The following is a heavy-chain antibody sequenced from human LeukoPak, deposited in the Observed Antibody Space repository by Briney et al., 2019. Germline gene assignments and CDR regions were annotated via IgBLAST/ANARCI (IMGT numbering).Heavy chain of an antibody. J-gene: IGHJ4*02. D-gene: IGHD3-10*01. Sequence: GGSLRLSCAASGFTFSSYGMHWVRQAPGKGLEWVAVIWYDGSNKYYADSVKGRFTISRDNSKNTLYLQMNSLRAEDTAVYYCARDHGSTMAQGVPGGYWGQGTLVTVSS. CDR2: IWYDGSNK. CDR1: GFTFSSYG. V-gene: IGHV3-33*01. CDR3: ARDHGSTMAQGVPGGY.